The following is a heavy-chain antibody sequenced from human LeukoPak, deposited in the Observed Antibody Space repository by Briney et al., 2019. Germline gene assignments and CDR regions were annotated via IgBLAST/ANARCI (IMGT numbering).Heavy chain of an antibody. V-gene: IGHV3-21*01. J-gene: IGHJ4*02. CDR1: GFSFSTHN. CDR2: IGRDSSYV. D-gene: IGHD7-27*01. Sequence: GGSLRLSCVASGFSFSTHNMNSGRQAPGQGLEWVSSIGRDSSYVYYADSLKGRFTISRDDAKNTLYLQMNNLRAEDTAVYYCASHFAHWGSHLFGYWGQGTLVTVSS. CDR3: ASHFAHWGSHLFGY.